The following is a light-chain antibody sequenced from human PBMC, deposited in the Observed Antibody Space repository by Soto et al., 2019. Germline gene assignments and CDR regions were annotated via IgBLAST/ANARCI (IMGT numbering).Light chain of an antibody. V-gene: IGKV1-9*01. J-gene: IGKJ4*01. CDR2: AAS. CDR1: QDISSH. Sequence: DIQLTQSPSFLSASVGDRVTITCRASQDISSHLAWYQQKPGKAPKLLIYAASTLQSGVPSGFGGSGSGTEFTLTITSLQPEDFATYYCQQVKTYPLTFGGGTEVEI. CDR3: QQVKTYPLT.